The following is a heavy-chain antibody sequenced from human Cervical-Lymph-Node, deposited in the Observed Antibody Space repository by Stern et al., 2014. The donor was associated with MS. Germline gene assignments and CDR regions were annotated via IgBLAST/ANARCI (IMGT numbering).Heavy chain of an antibody. V-gene: IGHV4-59*01. Sequence: QVQLQEPGPGLVKPSETLSLTCTVSGGSISSYYWSWIRQPPGKGLEWIGYIYYSGSTNYNPSLKSRVTISVDTSKNQFSLKLSSVTAADTAVYYCARTGIAVAAPNWYFDLWGRGTLVTVSS. CDR2: IYYSGST. J-gene: IGHJ2*01. CDR3: ARTGIAVAAPNWYFDL. CDR1: GGSISSYY. D-gene: IGHD6-19*01.